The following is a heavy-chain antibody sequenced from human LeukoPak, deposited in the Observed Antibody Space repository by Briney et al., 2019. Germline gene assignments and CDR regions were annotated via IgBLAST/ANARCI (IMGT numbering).Heavy chain of an antibody. CDR2: INPVDSDT. J-gene: IGHJ6*02. V-gene: IGHV5-51*01. CDR3: ARLQSSSSRYYYYYGMDV. Sequence: GEPLKISCKGSGYSFTTYRIAGVGQMPGKGLEWMGIINPVDSDTRYSPSFQDQVTISADKSISTAYLQWSSLKASDTAMYYCARLQSSSSRYYYYYGMDVWGQGTTVTVSS. D-gene: IGHD6-6*01. CDR1: GYSFTTYR.